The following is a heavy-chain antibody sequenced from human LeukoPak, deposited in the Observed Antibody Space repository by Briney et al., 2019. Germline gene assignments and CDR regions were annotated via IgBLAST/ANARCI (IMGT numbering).Heavy chain of an antibody. Sequence: GGSLRLSCAASGFTFSTYSMNWVRQAPGKGLEWVSYISSSSSPIYYADSVKGRFTISGDNSKNTLYLQMNSLRAEDTAVYYCARDSIAARPVYYYYYMDVWGKGTTVTVSS. J-gene: IGHJ6*03. V-gene: IGHV3-48*01. CDR3: ARDSIAARPVYYYYYMDV. D-gene: IGHD6-6*01. CDR2: ISSSSSPI. CDR1: GFTFSTYS.